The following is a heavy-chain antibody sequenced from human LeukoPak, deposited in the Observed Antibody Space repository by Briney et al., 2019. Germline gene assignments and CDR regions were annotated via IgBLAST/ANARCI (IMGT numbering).Heavy chain of an antibody. CDR3: AKDLRITAVAGNPFQH. CDR2: ISGSGGST. V-gene: IGHV3-23*01. J-gene: IGHJ1*01. Sequence: QPGGSLRLSCAASGFTFSIYAMSWVRQAPGKGLEWVSAISGSGGSTYYADSVKGRFTISRDNSKNTLYLQMNSLRAEDTAVYYCAKDLRITAVAGNPFQHWGQGTLVTVSS. CDR1: GFTFSIYA. D-gene: IGHD6-19*01.